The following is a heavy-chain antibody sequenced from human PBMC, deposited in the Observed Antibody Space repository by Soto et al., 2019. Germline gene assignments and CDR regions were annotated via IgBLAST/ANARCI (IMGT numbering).Heavy chain of an antibody. V-gene: IGHV3-9*01. CDR2: ISWNSGSI. CDR3: AKTGTPLGAYYYYYMDV. D-gene: IGHD1-1*01. Sequence: GGSLRLSCAASGFTFDDYAMHWVRQAPGKGLEWVSGISWNSGSIGYADSVKGRFTISRDNAKNSLYLQMNSLRAEDTALYYCAKTGTPLGAYYYYYMDVWGKGTTVTVSS. J-gene: IGHJ6*03. CDR1: GFTFDDYA.